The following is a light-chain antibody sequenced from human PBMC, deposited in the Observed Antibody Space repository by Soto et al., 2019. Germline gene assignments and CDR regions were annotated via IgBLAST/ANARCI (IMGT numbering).Light chain of an antibody. CDR1: SSDVGGYNY. V-gene: IGLV2-14*01. CDR2: EVS. CDR3: SSYTTSSTWV. J-gene: IGLJ3*02. Sequence: QSALTQPASVSGSRGQSITISCTGTSSDVGGYNYVSWYQQHPGKAPKLMIYEVSNRPSGVSTRFSGSKSGNTASLTISGLQAEDEADYYCSSYTTSSTWVFGGGTKLTGL.